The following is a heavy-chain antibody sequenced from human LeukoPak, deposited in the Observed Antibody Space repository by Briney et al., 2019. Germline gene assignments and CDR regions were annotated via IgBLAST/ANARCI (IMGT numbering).Heavy chain of an antibody. CDR1: GGSFSGYY. CDR3: ARVPHYYFGYGYFDT. CDR2: IDQSGTT. Sequence: SETLSLTCVVNGGSFSGYYWGWIRQPPGKGLEWIGEIDQSGTTNYNPSLKSRVAISIDTSKKQFSLTLTSMTAADTAVYYCARVPHYYFGYGYFDTWGQGTRVTVSS. V-gene: IGHV4-34*01. J-gene: IGHJ4*02. D-gene: IGHD3/OR15-3a*01.